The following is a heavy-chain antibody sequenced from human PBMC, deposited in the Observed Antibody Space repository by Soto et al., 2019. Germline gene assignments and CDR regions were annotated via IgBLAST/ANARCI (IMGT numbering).Heavy chain of an antibody. CDR3: AREGRGKKAGYNGLVSLGY. CDR2: IIPIFNST. J-gene: IGHJ4*02. V-gene: IGHV1-69*06. D-gene: IGHD2-2*02. Sequence: QVQLVQSGAEVKTPGSSLKVSCKVSGSRFSNYVISWVRQAPGHGLEWLGRIIPIFNSTTYAQSFQGRVTISADKSTSTASLELSSLRSDDTAVYSCAREGRGKKAGYNGLVSLGYWGQGTLVTVSS. CDR1: GSRFSNYV.